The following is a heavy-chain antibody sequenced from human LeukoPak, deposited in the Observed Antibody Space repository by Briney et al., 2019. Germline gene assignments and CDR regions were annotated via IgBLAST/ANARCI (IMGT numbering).Heavy chain of an antibody. D-gene: IGHD3-9*01. CDR1: GFTFSDSY. CDR3: ATGKRRYSN. Sequence: PGGSLRLSCAASGFTFSDSYMSWIRQAPGKGREWLSYISSSGGSTYYAVSVKGRFTISRDNANNSLYLQMNSLRADDTAIYYCATGKRRYSNWGQGTLVTVSS. CDR2: ISSSGGST. V-gene: IGHV3-11*01. J-gene: IGHJ4*02.